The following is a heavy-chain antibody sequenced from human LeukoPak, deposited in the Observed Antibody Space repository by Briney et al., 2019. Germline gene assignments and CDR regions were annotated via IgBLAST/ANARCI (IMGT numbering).Heavy chain of an antibody. CDR3: ARPLTTVTPGQWDY. CDR1: GGSISSSSNY. D-gene: IGHD4-11*01. V-gene: IGHV4-39*01. CDR2: IYYSGST. J-gene: IGHJ4*02. Sequence: PSETLSLTCTVSGGSISSSSNYWGWIRQPPGKGLEWIGSIYYSGSTYYNPSLKSRVTISVDTSKNQFSLKLSSVTAADTAVYYCARPLTTVTPGQWDYWGQGTLVTVSS.